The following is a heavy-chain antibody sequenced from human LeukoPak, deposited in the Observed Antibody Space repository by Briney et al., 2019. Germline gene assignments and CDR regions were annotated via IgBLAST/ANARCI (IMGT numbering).Heavy chain of an antibody. D-gene: IGHD3-3*01. CDR1: GFTFSSYG. CDR3: ARDFDYDFWSGYSVTPSMGYFDY. Sequence: GGSLRLSCAASGFTFSSYGMHWVRQAPGKGLEWVAVISYDGSNKYYADSVKGRFTISRDNSKNTLYLQMNSLRAEDTAVYYCARDFDYDFWSGYSVTPSMGYFDYWGQGTLVTVSS. CDR2: ISYDGSNK. J-gene: IGHJ4*02. V-gene: IGHV3-30*03.